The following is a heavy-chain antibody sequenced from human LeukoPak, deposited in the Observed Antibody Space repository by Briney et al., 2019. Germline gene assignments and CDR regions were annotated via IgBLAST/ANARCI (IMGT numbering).Heavy chain of an antibody. V-gene: IGHV4-34*01. Sequence: SETLSLTCAVFGGPFSDYYWSWIRRPPGKGLEWLGEINHSGSANYMPSLKSRVSISVDTSKNQFSLKLSSVTAADTAVYYCARYYYDSSGYFDYWGQGTLVTVSS. J-gene: IGHJ4*02. CDR1: GGPFSDYY. CDR3: ARYYYDSSGYFDY. D-gene: IGHD3-22*01. CDR2: INHSGSA.